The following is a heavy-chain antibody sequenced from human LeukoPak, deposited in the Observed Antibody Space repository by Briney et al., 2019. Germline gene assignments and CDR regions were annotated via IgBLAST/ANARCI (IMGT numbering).Heavy chain of an antibody. V-gene: IGHV3-11*06. CDR3: AGGNPVELSYED. CDR1: VFTFSDYY. J-gene: IGHJ4*02. Sequence: PGASLRLSCASSVFTFSDYYMSWIRQAPGKGLEWVSYISSSSSYTNYADSVKGLFTISRDNARNSLYLQMNSLSAGDSPVDYSAGGNPVELSYEDWGQGTLVTVSS. D-gene: IGHD5-18*01. CDR2: ISSSSSYT.